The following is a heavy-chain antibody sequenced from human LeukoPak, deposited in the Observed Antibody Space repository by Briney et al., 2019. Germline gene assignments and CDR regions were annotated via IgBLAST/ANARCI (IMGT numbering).Heavy chain of an antibody. Sequence: ASETLSLTCSVSIGSISSSKWWSWVRRSPVKGLEWIGEIYLYGTTNYNPSFTSRVTMSVDRSRNQFSRKLTSVTAADTAVYYCARQKWEQQGRDYYFNGLDVWGPGTTVIVSS. CDR2: IYLYGTT. J-gene: IGHJ6*02. D-gene: IGHD1/OR15-1a*01. CDR1: IGSISSSKW. CDR3: ARQKWEQQGRDYYFNGLDV. V-gene: IGHV4-4*02.